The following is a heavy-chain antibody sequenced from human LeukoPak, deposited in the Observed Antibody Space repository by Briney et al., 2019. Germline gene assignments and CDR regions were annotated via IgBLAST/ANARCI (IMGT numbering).Heavy chain of an antibody. CDR1: GYTFTGYY. CDR3: ARGRLHCSSTSCYTTDIDY. D-gene: IGHD2-2*02. CDR2: INPNSGGT. J-gene: IGHJ4*02. Sequence: ASVKVSCKASGYTFTGYYMHWVRQAPGQGLEWMGWINPNSGGTNYAQKFQGRVTMTRDTSISTAYMELSRLRSDDTAVYYCARGRLHCSSTSCYTTDIDYWGQGTLVTVS. V-gene: IGHV1-2*02.